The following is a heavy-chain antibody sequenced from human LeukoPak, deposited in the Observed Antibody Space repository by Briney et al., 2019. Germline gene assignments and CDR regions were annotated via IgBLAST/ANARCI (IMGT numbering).Heavy chain of an antibody. CDR3: ARGPHTGVNYYDSSGYYY. D-gene: IGHD3-22*01. J-gene: IGHJ4*02. CDR2: INHSGST. V-gene: IGHV4-34*01. Sequence: KPSETLSLTCAVYGGSFSGYYWSWIRQPPGKGLEWIGEINHSGSTNYNPSLKSRVTISVDTSENQFSLKLSSVTAADTAVYYCARGPHTGVNYYDSSGYYYWGQGTLVTVSS. CDR1: GGSFSGYY.